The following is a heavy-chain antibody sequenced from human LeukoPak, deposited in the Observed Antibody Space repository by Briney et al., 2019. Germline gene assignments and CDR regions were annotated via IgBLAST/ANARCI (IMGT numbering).Heavy chain of an antibody. CDR2: VSYDGSNK. J-gene: IGHJ3*02. Sequence: GSYLRLSCAASGSTFSSYARHWVREAPGKGLEWVAVVSYDGSNKYYADSVKGRFTISRDNSKNTLYLQMNSLRAEDTAVYYCAREATVGATSAFDIWGQGTMVTVSS. V-gene: IGHV3-30-3*01. D-gene: IGHD1-26*01. CDR3: AREATVGATSAFDI. CDR1: GSTFSSYA.